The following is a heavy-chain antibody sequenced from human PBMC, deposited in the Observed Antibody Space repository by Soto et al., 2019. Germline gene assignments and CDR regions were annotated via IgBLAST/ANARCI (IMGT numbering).Heavy chain of an antibody. CDR3: ARHSPITMVRDYYYMDV. D-gene: IGHD3-10*01. J-gene: IGHJ6*03. Sequence: PGESLKISCKGSGYSFTSYWIGWVRQMPGKGLEWMGIIYPGDSDTRYSPSFQGQVTISADKSISTAYLQWSSLKASDTAMYYCARHSPITMVRDYYYMDVWGKGTTVTVSS. CDR1: GYSFTSYW. CDR2: IYPGDSDT. V-gene: IGHV5-51*01.